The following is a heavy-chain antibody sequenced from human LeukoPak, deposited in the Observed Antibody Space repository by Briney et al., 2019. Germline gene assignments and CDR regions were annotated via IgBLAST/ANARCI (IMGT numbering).Heavy chain of an antibody. V-gene: IGHV4-31*11. J-gene: IGHJ4*02. CDR3: ARTPKENYDFWSGYYTTNYFDY. CDR1: GGSISSGGYS. CDR2: IYYSGST. Sequence: PSETLSLTCAVSGGSISSGGYSWSWIRQHPGKGLEWIGYIYYSGSTYYNPSLKGRVTISVDTSKNQFSLKLSSVTAAGTAVYYCARTPKENYDFWSGYYTTNYFDYWGQGTLVTVSS. D-gene: IGHD3-3*01.